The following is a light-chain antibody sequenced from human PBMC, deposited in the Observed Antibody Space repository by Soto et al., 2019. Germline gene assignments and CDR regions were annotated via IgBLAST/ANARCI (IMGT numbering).Light chain of an antibody. CDR2: GAS. Sequence: EIVMTQSPATLSVSPGERATLSCRASQSITSELAWYQQKPGQPPRLLIYGASTRATGVPARFSGSGSGSEFTLTISGLQSEDVAVYYCQHGHNWPLTFGQGTRLEI. V-gene: IGKV3-15*01. CDR1: QSITSE. CDR3: QHGHNWPLT. J-gene: IGKJ2*01.